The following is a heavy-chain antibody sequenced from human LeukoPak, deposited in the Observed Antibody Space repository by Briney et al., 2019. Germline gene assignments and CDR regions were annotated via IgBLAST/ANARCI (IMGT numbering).Heavy chain of an antibody. Sequence: GGSLRLSCAASGFTFNSYELYWVRQAPGKGLEGVSYISSGGTTIKYADSVKGQFTISRDDAKKSLYLQMNSLRAEDTAIYYCGAGRQFVGAFDIWGQGTLVTVSS. J-gene: IGHJ3*02. D-gene: IGHD3-10*01. CDR2: ISSGGTTI. CDR3: GAGRQFVGAFDI. V-gene: IGHV3-48*03. CDR1: GFTFNSYE.